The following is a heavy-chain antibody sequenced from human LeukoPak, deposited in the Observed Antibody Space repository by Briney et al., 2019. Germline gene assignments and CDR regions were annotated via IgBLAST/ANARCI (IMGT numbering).Heavy chain of an antibody. V-gene: IGHV1-8*02. Sequence: GASVKVSCKASGYTFSGYDISWVRQASGGRLEWLGWMNPNNGQKSYAQKFQARVTMTWNTSISTAYMELNNLRSDDTAVYFCARGLTDFYYYYYMDVWGKGTTVTVSS. J-gene: IGHJ6*03. CDR2: MNPNNGQK. CDR1: GYTFSGYD. D-gene: IGHD2-21*02. CDR3: ARGLTDFYYYYYMDV.